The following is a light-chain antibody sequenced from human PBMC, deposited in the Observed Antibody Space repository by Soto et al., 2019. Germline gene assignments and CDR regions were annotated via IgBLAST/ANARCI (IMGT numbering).Light chain of an antibody. CDR1: NIGGKS. CDR3: QVWESGRGV. V-gene: IGLV3-21*02. CDR2: DDS. Sequence: SEPSHPASVSLAPGRAAGITCGGNNIGGKSVHWYQQKPGQAPVLVVYDDSDRPSGIPERFSGSNSVNTATLTISRVAAGDEADYYCQVWESGRGVFGTGTKVTV. J-gene: IGLJ1*01.